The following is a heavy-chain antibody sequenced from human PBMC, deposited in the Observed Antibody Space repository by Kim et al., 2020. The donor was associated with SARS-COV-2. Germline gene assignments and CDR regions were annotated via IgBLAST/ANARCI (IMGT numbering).Heavy chain of an antibody. D-gene: IGHD2-2*01. CDR2: IWYDGSNK. CDR1: GFTFSSYG. V-gene: IGHV3-33*01. Sequence: GGSLRLSCAASGFTFSSYGMHWVRQAPGKGLEWVAVIWYDGSNKYYADSVKGRFTISRDNSKNTLYLQMNSLRAEDTAVYYCARGYCSSTSCPPNWFDPWGQGTLVTVSS. CDR3: ARGYCSSTSCPPNWFDP. J-gene: IGHJ5*02.